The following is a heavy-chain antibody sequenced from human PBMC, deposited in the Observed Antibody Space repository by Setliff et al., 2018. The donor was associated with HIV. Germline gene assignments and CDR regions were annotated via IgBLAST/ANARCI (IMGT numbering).Heavy chain of an antibody. V-gene: IGHV3-30*02. CDR1: GFTFSSYG. Sequence: GGSLRLSCVASGFTFSSYGMHWVRQAPGKGLEWVAFIRYDGSKKYYADSVKGRLTISRDSSMNTLYLQMNSLRAKDTAVYYCAKDRDCSGGTCYSEDFDYWGQGTLVTVSS. D-gene: IGHD2-15*01. CDR2: IRYDGSKK. CDR3: AKDRDCSGGTCYSEDFDY. J-gene: IGHJ4*02.